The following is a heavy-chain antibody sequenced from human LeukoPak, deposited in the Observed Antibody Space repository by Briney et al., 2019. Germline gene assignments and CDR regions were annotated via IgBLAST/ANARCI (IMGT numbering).Heavy chain of an antibody. CDR2: IRSKAYGGAT. D-gene: IGHD3-3*01. V-gene: IGHV3-49*04. Sequence: PGRSLRLSCTASGFPFGDYAMSWVRQAPGKGLEWVGFIRSKAYGGATEYAAAVKGRFTISRDDSKSIAYLQMTHLKTQDPAVHYCTRTPYDFSDYWGQGTLVTVSS. CDR3: TRTPYDFSDY. J-gene: IGHJ4*02. CDR1: GFPFGDYA.